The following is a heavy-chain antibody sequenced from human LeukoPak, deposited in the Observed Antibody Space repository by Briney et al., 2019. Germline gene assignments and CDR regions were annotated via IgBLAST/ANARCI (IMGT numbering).Heavy chain of an antibody. Sequence: PGGSLRLSCAASGFTFSSYSMNWVRQAPGKGLEWVSFISSGSSTIYYADSVKGRFTISRDNAKNSLYLQMNSLRAEDTAVYYCARDYGSGSPNWFDSWGQGTLVTVSS. V-gene: IGHV3-48*04. CDR2: ISSGSSTI. CDR1: GFTFSSYS. CDR3: ARDYGSGSPNWFDS. D-gene: IGHD3-10*01. J-gene: IGHJ5*01.